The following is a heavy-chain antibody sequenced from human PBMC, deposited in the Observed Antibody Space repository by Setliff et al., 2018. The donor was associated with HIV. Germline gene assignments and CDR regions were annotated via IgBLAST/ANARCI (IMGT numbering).Heavy chain of an antibody. CDR2: IYTSGST. Sequence: SETLSLTCTVSGASISSGNYYRSWIRQHAGKGLEWIGRIYTSGSTNYNPSLKSRVTISLDTSKNQFSLKLSSATAADTAVYYCARDQADVYNYLLSGAFDFWGQGAMVTV. D-gene: IGHD3-10*01. CDR1: GASISSGNYY. V-gene: IGHV4-61*02. CDR3: ARDQADVYNYLLSGAFDF. J-gene: IGHJ3*01.